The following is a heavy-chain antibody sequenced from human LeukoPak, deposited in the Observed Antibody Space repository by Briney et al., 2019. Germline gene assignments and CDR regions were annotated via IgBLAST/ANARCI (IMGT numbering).Heavy chain of an antibody. CDR3: ARSSGWYSSLPFDY. V-gene: IGHV3-21*01. D-gene: IGHD6-19*01. Sequence: PGGSLRLSCAASGFTFSSYSMNWVRQAPGKGLEWVSSISSGSNYIYYADSVKGRFTISRDNAKNSLYLQMNSLRAEDTAVYYCARSSGWYSSLPFDYWGQGTLVTVSS. CDR2: ISSGSNYI. J-gene: IGHJ4*02. CDR1: GFTFSSYS.